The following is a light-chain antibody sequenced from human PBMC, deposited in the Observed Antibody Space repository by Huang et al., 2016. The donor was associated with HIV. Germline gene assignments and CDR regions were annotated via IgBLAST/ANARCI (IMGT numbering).Light chain of an antibody. CDR3: QQYNNWLL. CDR1: QSVSSH. CDR2: RAS. V-gene: IGKV3-15*01. J-gene: IGKJ2*01. Sequence: EIVLTQSPATLSVSPGERATLSCRANQSVSSHLAWYQQKPGQPPSLLIYRASTRATGIPARFSGSGSGTEFTLTISSLQSEDFAVYYCQQYNNWLLFGQGTKVEIK.